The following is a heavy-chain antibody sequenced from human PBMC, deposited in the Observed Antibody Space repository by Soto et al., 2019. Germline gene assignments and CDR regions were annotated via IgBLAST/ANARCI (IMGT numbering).Heavy chain of an antibody. V-gene: IGHV3-30-3*01. CDR3: ARVPSSSGRAHFDY. J-gene: IGHJ4*02. CDR2: ISYDGSNK. Sequence: ESGGGVVQPGRFLRLSCAASGFTFSSYAMHWVRQAPGKGLEWVAVISYDGSNKYYADSVKGRFTISRDNSKNTLYLQMNSLRAEDTAVYYCARVPSSSGRAHFDYWGQGTLVTVSS. D-gene: IGHD2-15*01. CDR1: GFTFSSYA.